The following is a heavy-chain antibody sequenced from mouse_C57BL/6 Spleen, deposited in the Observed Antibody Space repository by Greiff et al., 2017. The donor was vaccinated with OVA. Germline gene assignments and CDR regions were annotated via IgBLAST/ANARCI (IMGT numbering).Heavy chain of an antibody. J-gene: IGHJ3*01. CDR1: GYTFTSYW. V-gene: IGHV1-52*01. CDR3: ASEAYYSNYGGFAY. Sequence: VQLQQPGAELVRPGSSVKLSCKASGYTFTSYWMHWVKQRPIQGLEWIGNIDPSDSETHYNQKFKDKATLTVDKSSSTAYMQLSSLTSEDSAVYYCASEAYYSNYGGFAYWGQGTLVTVSA. D-gene: IGHD2-5*01. CDR2: IDPSDSET.